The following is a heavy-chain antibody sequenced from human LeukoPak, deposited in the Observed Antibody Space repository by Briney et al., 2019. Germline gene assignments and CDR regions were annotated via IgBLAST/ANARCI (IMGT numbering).Heavy chain of an antibody. D-gene: IGHD6-13*01. Sequence: GGSLRLSCAASGFTVSSNCLSWVRQASGKGLKWVSVICGGGTTYYADSVKGRFTISRDNSKNTVYLQMNSLRGEDTGVYYCATGVASGGPPMCWGQGTLVTVSS. V-gene: IGHV3-53*01. CDR1: GFTVSSNC. CDR2: ICGGGTT. J-gene: IGHJ4*02. CDR3: ATGVASGGPPMC.